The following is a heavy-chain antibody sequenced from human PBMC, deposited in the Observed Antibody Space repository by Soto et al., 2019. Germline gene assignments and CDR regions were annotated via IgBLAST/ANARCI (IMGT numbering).Heavy chain of an antibody. CDR1: GYSFTNYA. D-gene: IGHD3-3*01. J-gene: IGHJ4*02. Sequence: QVKLVQSGAEEKKPGASVKVSCKASGYSFTNYAITWVRQTPGEGLEWMGWITTYNGKTNNAQKLQVRVTMSTDTSASTAYMELMSLRSDDTAVYYCARAMSTMTFYDSWGQGTLVTVSS. CDR2: ITTYNGKT. V-gene: IGHV1-18*04. CDR3: ARAMSTMTFYDS.